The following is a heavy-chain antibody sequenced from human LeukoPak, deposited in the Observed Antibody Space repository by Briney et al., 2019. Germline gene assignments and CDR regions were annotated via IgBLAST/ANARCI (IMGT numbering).Heavy chain of an antibody. CDR1: GGSFSGYY. CDR3: ARLKIRRHGIVVVPAATGLDY. D-gene: IGHD2-2*01. Sequence: PSETLSLTCAVYGGSFSGYYWSWIRQPPGKGLEWIGEINHSGSTNYNPSLKSRVTISVDTSKNQFSLKLSSVTAADTAVYYCARLKIRRHGIVVVPAATGLDYWGQGTLVTVSS. V-gene: IGHV4-34*01. CDR2: INHSGST. J-gene: IGHJ4*02.